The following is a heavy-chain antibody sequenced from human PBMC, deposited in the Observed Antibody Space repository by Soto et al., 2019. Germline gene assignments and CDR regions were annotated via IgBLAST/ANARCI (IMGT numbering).Heavy chain of an antibody. CDR1: GFTFSSNS. V-gene: IGHV3-21*01. CDR3: ARAGQSDGYFALDV. J-gene: IGHJ6*02. D-gene: IGHD6-19*01. Sequence: GGSLRLSCAASGFTFSSNSMNWVRQAPGKGLEWVSSISLSSSFRYYADSVEGRFTISRDNAKNSLYLQMNSLRAEDTAVYYCARAGQSDGYFALDVWGQGTTATGSS. CDR2: ISLSSSFR.